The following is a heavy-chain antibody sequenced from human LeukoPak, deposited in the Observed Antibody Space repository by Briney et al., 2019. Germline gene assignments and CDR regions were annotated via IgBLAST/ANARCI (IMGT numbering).Heavy chain of an antibody. D-gene: IGHD3-10*01. CDR2: ISYDGSNK. CDR3: ARDSVLDY. Sequence: GGSLRLSCAASGFTFSSYAMHWVRQAPGKGLEWVAVISYDGSNKYYADSVKGRFTISRDNSKNTLYLQMNSLRAEDTAVYYCARDSVLDYWGQGTLATVSS. CDR1: GFTFSSYA. J-gene: IGHJ4*02. V-gene: IGHV3-30-3*01.